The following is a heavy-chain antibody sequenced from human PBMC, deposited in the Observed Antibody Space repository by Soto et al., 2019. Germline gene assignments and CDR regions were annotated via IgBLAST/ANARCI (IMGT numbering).Heavy chain of an antibody. D-gene: IGHD1-7*01. Sequence: QVQLVQSGAEVKKPGASVKVSCKASGYTFTSYGISWVRQAPGQGLEWMGWISAYNGNTNYAQKLQGRVTMTTDTPARTACLELRSLRSDDPAVYYCARARYNWNYGEDNWFDPWGQGTLVTVSS. CDR1: GYTFTSYG. V-gene: IGHV1-18*01. CDR2: ISAYNGNT. CDR3: ARARYNWNYGEDNWFDP. J-gene: IGHJ5*02.